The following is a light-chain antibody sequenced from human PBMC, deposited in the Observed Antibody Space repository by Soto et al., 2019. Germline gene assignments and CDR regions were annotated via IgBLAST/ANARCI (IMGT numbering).Light chain of an antibody. CDR1: QSISSY. V-gene: IGKV1-39*01. Sequence: DIQMTQSPSSLSASVGDRVTITCRASQSISSYLNWYQQKPGKAPKLLIYAASSLQSGVPSRFSGSGSGTDFTLTISSLQPEDFATYYCQQSYSTPQTSGQGTKV. CDR2: AAS. CDR3: QQSYSTPQT. J-gene: IGKJ1*01.